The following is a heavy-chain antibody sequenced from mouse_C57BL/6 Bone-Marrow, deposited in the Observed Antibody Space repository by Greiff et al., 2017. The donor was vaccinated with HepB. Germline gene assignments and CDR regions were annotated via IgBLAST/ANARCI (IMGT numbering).Heavy chain of an antibody. CDR2: IDPSDSYT. V-gene: IGHV1-59*01. CDR3: ARGAYSKDY. Sequence: QVQLQQSGAELVRPGTSVKLSCKASGYTFTSYWMHWVKQRPGQGLEWIGVIDPSDSYTNYNQKFKGKATLTVDTSSSTAYMQLSSLTSEDSAVYYCARGAYSKDYWGQGTTLTVSS. J-gene: IGHJ2*01. D-gene: IGHD2-5*01. CDR1: GYTFTSYW.